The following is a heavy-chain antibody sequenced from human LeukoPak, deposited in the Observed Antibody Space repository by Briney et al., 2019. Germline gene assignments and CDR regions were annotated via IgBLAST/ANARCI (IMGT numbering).Heavy chain of an antibody. D-gene: IGHD3-9*01. CDR3: ARPSLTDPGHSIDY. CDR1: GYTLTELS. CDR2: FDPEDGET. Sequence: GASVKVSCKVSGYTLTELSIHWVRQAPGKGLELMGGFDPEDGETIYAQKFQGRVTMTRDMSTSTVYMELSSLRSEDTAVYYCARPSLTDPGHSIDYWGQGTLVTVSS. J-gene: IGHJ4*02. V-gene: IGHV1-24*01.